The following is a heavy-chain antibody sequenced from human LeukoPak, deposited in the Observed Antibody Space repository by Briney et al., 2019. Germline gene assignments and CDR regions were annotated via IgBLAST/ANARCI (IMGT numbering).Heavy chain of an antibody. J-gene: IGHJ4*02. CDR2: VDHSGST. CDR3: ARRTTSRSYYFDY. CDR1: GGSFSGYY. Sequence: PSETLSLTCAGYGGSFSGYYWSWVRQPPQKGLEWIGEVDHSGSTSYNPSLKSRVTISVDMSKNQSSLKVSSVTAADTAVYYCARRTTSRSYYFDYWAREPWSPSP. V-gene: IGHV4-34*01. D-gene: IGHD1-1*01.